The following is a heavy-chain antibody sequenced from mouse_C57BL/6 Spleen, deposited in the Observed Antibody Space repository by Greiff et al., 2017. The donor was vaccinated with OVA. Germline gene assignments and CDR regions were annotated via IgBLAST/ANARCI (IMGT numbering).Heavy chain of an antibody. CDR2: IDPSDSYT. CDR1: GYTFTSYW. CDR3: ARSNYYGSSSYYVDY. J-gene: IGHJ2*01. Sequence: VQLQQPGAELVMPGASVKLSCKASGYTFTSYWMHWVKQRPGQGLEWIGEIDPSDSYTNYNQKFKGKSTLTVDKSSSTAYMQLSSLTSEDSAVYYCARSNYYGSSSYYVDYWGQGTTLTVSS. V-gene: IGHV1-69*01. D-gene: IGHD1-1*01.